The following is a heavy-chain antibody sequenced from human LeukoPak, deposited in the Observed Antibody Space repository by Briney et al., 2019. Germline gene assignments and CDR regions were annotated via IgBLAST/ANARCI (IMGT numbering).Heavy chain of an antibody. J-gene: IGHJ4*02. CDR2: INPNSGGT. Sequence: ASVKVSCKASGYTFTGYYMHWVRQAPGQGLEWMGWINPNSGGTNYAQKFQGRVTMTRDTSISTAYMELSRLRSDDTAVYYCAVAGGYCSSTSCYMEIYYYWGQGTLVTVSS. D-gene: IGHD2-2*02. V-gene: IGHV1-2*02. CDR1: GYTFTGYY. CDR3: AVAGGYCSSTSCYMEIYYY.